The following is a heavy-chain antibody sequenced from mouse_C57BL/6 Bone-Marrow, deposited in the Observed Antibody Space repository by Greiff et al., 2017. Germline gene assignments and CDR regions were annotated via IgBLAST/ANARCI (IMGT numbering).Heavy chain of an antibody. CDR2: IDPETGGT. D-gene: IGHD2-1*01. CDR3: TRRGAYGNFSWFAY. J-gene: IGHJ3*01. Sequence: VQLQQSGAELVRPGASVTLSCKASGYTFTDYEMHWVKQTPVHGLEWIGAIDPETGGTAYNQKFKGKAILTADKSSSTAYMELRSLTSDDSAVYYCTRRGAYGNFSWFAYWGQGTLVTVSA. CDR1: GYTFTDYE. V-gene: IGHV1-15*01.